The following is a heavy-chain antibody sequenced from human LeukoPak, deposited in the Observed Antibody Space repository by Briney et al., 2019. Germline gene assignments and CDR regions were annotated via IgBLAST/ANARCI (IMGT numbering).Heavy chain of an antibody. CDR3: ARFHNSGDAFDI. V-gene: IGHV1-2*02. CDR1: GYTFTGYY. CDR2: INPNSGGT. Sequence: GASVKVSCKASGYTFTGYYMHWVRQAPGQGLEWMGWINPNSGGTNYAQKFQGRVTMTRDTSISTAYMELSGLRSDDTAVYYCARFHNSGDAFDIWGQGTMVTVSS. J-gene: IGHJ3*02. D-gene: IGHD6-19*01.